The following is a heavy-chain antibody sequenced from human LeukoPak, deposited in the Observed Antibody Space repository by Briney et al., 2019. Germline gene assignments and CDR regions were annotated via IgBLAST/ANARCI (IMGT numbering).Heavy chain of an antibody. CDR3: ARGTMMVGP. Sequence: PSETLSLTCTVSGGSISGYYWSWIRQPPGKGLEWIGYIYYSGSANYNPSLKSRVTISVDTYKNQFSLKLSSVTAADTAVYYCARGTMMVGPWGQGTLVTVSS. CDR2: IYYSGSA. J-gene: IGHJ5*02. CDR1: GGSISGYY. D-gene: IGHD3-22*01. V-gene: IGHV4-59*01.